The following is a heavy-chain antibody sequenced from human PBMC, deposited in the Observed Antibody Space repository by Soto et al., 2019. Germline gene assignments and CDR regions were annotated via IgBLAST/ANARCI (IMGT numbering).Heavy chain of an antibody. J-gene: IGHJ4*02. CDR3: ARALRLRSRGRGGFEVPY. Sequence: QVQLVQSGAEVKKPGASVKVSCKASGYTFTSYDINWVRQATGQGLEWMGWMNPNSGNTGYAQKFQGRVTMTRNTSISTAYIELSSLRSEDTAVYYCARALRLRSRGRGGFEVPYWGQGTLVTVSS. CDR1: GYTFTSYD. CDR2: MNPNSGNT. D-gene: IGHD3-16*01. V-gene: IGHV1-8*01.